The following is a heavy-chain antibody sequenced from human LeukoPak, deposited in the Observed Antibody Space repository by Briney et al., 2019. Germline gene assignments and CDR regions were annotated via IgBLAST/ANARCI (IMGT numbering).Heavy chain of an antibody. CDR1: GFTFSTYA. D-gene: IGHD4-17*01. J-gene: IGHJ4*02. CDR3: ARGPYGGYLGETY. CDR2: VRASGGDT. V-gene: IGHV3-23*01. Sequence: GGSLRLSCAASGFTFSTYAMTWVRQAPGKGLEWVSAVRASGGDTYYTDSVKGRFTISRDNSKNTLYLQMNSLRVDDTAVYYCARGPYGGYLGETYWGQGTLVTVSS.